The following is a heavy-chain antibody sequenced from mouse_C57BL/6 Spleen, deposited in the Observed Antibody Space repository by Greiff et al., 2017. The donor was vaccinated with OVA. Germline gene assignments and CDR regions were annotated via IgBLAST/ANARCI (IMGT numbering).Heavy chain of an antibody. CDR1: GYTFTSYG. CDR3: AYGSRGYFDV. CDR2: IYPRSGNT. Sequence: QVQLKESGAELARPGASVKLSCKASGYTFTSYGISWVKQRTGQGLEWIGEIYPRSGNTYYNEKFKGKATLTADTSSSTAYMELRSLTSEDSAVYFCAYGSRGYFDVWGTGTTVTVSS. J-gene: IGHJ1*03. D-gene: IGHD1-1*01. V-gene: IGHV1-81*01.